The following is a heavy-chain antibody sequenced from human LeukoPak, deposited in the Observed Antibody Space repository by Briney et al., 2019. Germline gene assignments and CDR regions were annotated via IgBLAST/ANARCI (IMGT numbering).Heavy chain of an antibody. CDR3: ARGRLQLWSFPLPYNHYAIDV. J-gene: IGHJ6*02. V-gene: IGHV4-34*01. CDR1: GDTFSGYF. D-gene: IGHD5-18*01. Sequence: PSETLSLTCAVSGDTFSGYFWTWIRQPPGKGLEWIGESNHFGSTDYNPSPKSRVTISVDSSKKQYSLNVRSVTDADTAVYFCARGRLQLWSFPLPYNHYAIDVWGQGTTVTVSS. CDR2: SNHFGST.